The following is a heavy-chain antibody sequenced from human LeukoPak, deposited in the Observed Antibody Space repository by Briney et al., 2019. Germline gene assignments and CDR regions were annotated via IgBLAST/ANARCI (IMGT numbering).Heavy chain of an antibody. CDR3: SKGGSSWSRWDY. CDR1: GFTFSTFA. J-gene: IGHJ4*02. V-gene: IGHV3-23*01. CDR2: ISSSGSGT. Sequence: GGSLRLSCATSGFTFSTFAMSWVRQAPGKGLEWVSTISSSGSGTYYADSVKGRFTISRDNSNNALYLQMNSPRAEDTAVYFCSKGGSSWSRWDYWGQGTLVTVSS. D-gene: IGHD6-13*01.